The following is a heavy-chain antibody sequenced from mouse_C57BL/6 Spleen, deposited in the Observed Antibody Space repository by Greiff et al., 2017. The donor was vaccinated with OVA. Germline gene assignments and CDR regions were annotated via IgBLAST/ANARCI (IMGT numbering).Heavy chain of an antibody. CDR2: ISGGGGNT. D-gene: IGHD1-1*01. CDR1: GFTFSSYT. V-gene: IGHV5-9*01. CDR3: ARSDYYNYFDY. Sequence: EVQLVESGGGLVKPGGSLKLSCAASGFTFSSYTMSWVRQTPEKRLEWVATISGGGGNTYYPDSVKGRFTISRDNAKNTLYLQMSSLRSEDTALYYCARSDYYNYFDYWGQGTTLTVSS. J-gene: IGHJ2*01.